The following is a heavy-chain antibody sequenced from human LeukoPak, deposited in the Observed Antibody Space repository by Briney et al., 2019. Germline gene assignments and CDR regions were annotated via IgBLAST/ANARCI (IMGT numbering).Heavy chain of an antibody. D-gene: IGHD3-3*01. J-gene: IGHJ4*02. CDR2: ISSSSSYI. CDR3: ARDPLGDSWSGYYQY. CDR1: GFTFSSYS. Sequence: GGSLRLSCAASGFTFSSYSMNWVRQAPGKGLEWVSSISSSSSYIYYADSVKGRFTISRDNAKNSLYLQMNSLRAEDTAVYYCARDPLGDSWSGYYQYWGQGTLVTVSS. V-gene: IGHV3-21*01.